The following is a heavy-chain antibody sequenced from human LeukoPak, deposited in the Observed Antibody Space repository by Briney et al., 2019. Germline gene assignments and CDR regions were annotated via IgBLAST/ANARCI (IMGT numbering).Heavy chain of an antibody. CDR3: AKDRLHSGSYPTFDY. V-gene: IGHV3-30*02. J-gene: IGHJ4*02. CDR2: IRYDGSNK. D-gene: IGHD1-26*01. Sequence: GGSLRLSCAASGFTFSSYGMHWVRQAPGKGLEWVAFIRYDGSNKYYADSVKGRFTISRDNSKNTLYLQMNSLRAEDTAVYYCAKDRLHSGSYPTFDYWGQGTLVTVSS. CDR1: GFTFSSYG.